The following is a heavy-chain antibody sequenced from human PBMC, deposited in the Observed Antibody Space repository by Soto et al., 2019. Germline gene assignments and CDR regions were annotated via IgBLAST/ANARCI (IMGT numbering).Heavy chain of an antibody. CDR3: ARVGGINWFDP. V-gene: IGHV4-31*03. J-gene: IGHJ5*02. CDR2: IYYSGST. CDR1: RAFINSGGFY. D-gene: IGHD3-16*01. Sequence: PSETLSLTCSVSRAFINSGGFYYSWIRQHPGKGLEWIGYIYYSGSTYYNPSLKSRVTISVDTSKNQFSLKLSSVTAADTAVYYCARVGGINWFDPWGQGTLVTVSS.